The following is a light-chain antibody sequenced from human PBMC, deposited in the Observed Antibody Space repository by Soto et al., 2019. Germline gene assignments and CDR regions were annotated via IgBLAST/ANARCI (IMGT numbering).Light chain of an antibody. Sequence: QSVLTQPPSVSGTPGLRVNISCSGGIFNIGKDTVNWYQQLPGTAPKLLMFNDDKRPSGVPDRFSGSMSGTSASLAISGFQSGDEAVYFCSTWDDSLNGWVFGGGTKLTVL. V-gene: IGLV1-44*01. CDR1: IFNIGKDT. CDR3: STWDDSLNGWV. J-gene: IGLJ3*02. CDR2: NDD.